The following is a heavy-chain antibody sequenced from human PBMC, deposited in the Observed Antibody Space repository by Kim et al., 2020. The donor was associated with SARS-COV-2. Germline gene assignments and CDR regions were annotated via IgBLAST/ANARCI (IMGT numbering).Heavy chain of an antibody. J-gene: IGHJ4*02. CDR3: ARRYYGSGSYFDY. CDR2: INHSGST. Sequence: SETLSLTCAVYGGSFSGYYWSWIRQPPGKGLEWIGEINHSGSTNYNPSLKSRVTISVDTSKNQFSLKLSSVTAADTAVYYCARRYYGSGSYFDYWGQGT. D-gene: IGHD3-10*01. CDR1: GGSFSGYY. V-gene: IGHV4-34*01.